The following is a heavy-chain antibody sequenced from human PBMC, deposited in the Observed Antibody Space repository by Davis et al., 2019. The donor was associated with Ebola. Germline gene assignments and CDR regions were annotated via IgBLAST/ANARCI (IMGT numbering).Heavy chain of an antibody. D-gene: IGHD3-10*01. CDR2: ISSSSSYI. V-gene: IGHV3-21*01. CDR1: GFTFSSYS. J-gene: IGHJ6*02. Sequence: PGGSLRLSCAASGFTFSSYSMNWVRQAPGKGLEWVSSISSSSSYIYYADSVKGRFTISRDNAKNSLYLQMNSLRAEDTAVYYCARDQWFGELLFGYYYGMDVWGQGTTVTVSS. CDR3: ARDQWFGELLFGYYYGMDV.